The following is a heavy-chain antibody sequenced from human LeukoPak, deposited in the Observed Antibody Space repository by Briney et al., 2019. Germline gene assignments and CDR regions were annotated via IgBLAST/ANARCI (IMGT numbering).Heavy chain of an antibody. V-gene: IGHV3-23*01. D-gene: IGHD6-19*01. CDR1: GFTFSSYA. J-gene: IGHJ4*02. CDR3: AKVQAALSDSGWYVY. CDR2: ISGSGGSQ. Sequence: QSGGSLRLSCAASGFTFSSYATSWVRQAPGKGREWVSVISGSGGSQYSAASVKGRFTISRDNSKNTLYLQMNSLRAEDTAVYYCAKVQAALSDSGWYVYWGQGTLVTVSS.